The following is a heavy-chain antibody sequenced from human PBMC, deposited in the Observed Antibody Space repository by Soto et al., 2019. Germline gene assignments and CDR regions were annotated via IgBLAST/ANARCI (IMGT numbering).Heavy chain of an antibody. V-gene: IGHV3-74*01. CDR3: ASLMTTVTDYYYYGMDV. Sequence: GGSLRLSCAASGFTFSSYWMHWVRQAPGKGLVCVSRINSDGSSTNYADSVKGRFTISRDNAKNTLYLQMNSLRAEDTAVYYCASLMTTVTDYYYYGMDVWGQGTTVTVSS. CDR1: GFTFSSYW. J-gene: IGHJ6*02. D-gene: IGHD4-17*01. CDR2: INSDGSST.